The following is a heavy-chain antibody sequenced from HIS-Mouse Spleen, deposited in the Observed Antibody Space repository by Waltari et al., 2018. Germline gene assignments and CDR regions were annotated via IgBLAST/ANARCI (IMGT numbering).Heavy chain of an antibody. V-gene: IGHV4-34*01. CDR2: INHSGST. CDR1: GGSFSGYY. Sequence: QVQLQQWGAGLLKPSETLSLTCAVYGGSFSGYYWSWIRQPPGKGLEWIGEINHSGSTNYNPSLKSRVTISVDTSKNQFSLKLSSVTAADTAVYYCARTTVVKPGSLQHWGQGTLVTVSS. J-gene: IGHJ1*01. CDR3: ARTTVVKPGSLQH. D-gene: IGHD4-17*01.